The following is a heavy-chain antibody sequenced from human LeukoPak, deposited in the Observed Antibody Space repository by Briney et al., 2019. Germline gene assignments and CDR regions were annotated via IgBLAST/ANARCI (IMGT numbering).Heavy chain of an antibody. CDR1: GGSISSSKYY. V-gene: IGHV4-39*01. CDR2: IFNSGST. D-gene: IGHD3-16*01. Sequence: SETLSLTCTVSGGSISSSKYYWGWIRQPPGKGLEWIGTIFNSGSTHYNPSLKSRVTISVDTSKNQFSLKLSSVTAADTAVYYCARGGSLYDYVWGRKYYFDYWGQGTLVTVSS. CDR3: ARGGSLYDYVWGRKYYFDY. J-gene: IGHJ4*02.